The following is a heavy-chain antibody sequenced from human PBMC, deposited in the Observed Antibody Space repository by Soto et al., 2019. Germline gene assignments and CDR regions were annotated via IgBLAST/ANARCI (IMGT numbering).Heavy chain of an antibody. CDR1: GFTFSSYA. D-gene: IGHD6-19*01. V-gene: IGHV3-23*01. CDR2: ISGSGGST. CDR3: AKVRGIVVAIGVFFGNELYGMDV. J-gene: IGHJ6*02. Sequence: EVQLLESGGGLVQPGGSLRLSCAASGFTFSSYAMSWVRQAPGKGLEWVSAISGSGGSTYYADSVKGRFTISRDNSKNTLYLQMNSLRAEDTAVYYCAKVRGIVVAIGVFFGNELYGMDVWGQGTTVTVSS.